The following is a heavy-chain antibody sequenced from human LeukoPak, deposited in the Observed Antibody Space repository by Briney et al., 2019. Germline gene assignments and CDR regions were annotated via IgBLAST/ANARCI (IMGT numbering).Heavy chain of an antibody. J-gene: IGHJ4*02. CDR1: GYTFTSYG. V-gene: IGHV1-18*01. Sequence: ASVKVSCKASGYTFTSYGISWVRQAPGQGLEGMGWGSAYNGNTDYPQTLQGRVTMTTDTSTSTAYMELRSLRSDDTAVYSCARELHYGDYGGGYWGQGTLVTVSS. CDR2: GSAYNGNT. CDR3: ARELHYGDYGGGY. D-gene: IGHD4-17*01.